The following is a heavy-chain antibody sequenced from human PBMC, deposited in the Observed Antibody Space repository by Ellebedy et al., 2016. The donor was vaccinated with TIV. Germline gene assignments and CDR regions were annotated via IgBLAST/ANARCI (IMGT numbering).Heavy chain of an antibody. CDR2: IYYSGNP. CDR3: ARGRQWLAP. D-gene: IGHD6-19*01. Sequence: MPSETLSLTCTVSGGSISSYYWSWIRQPPGKGLEWIGYIYYSGNPNYNPSLKSRVTISVDTSKNQFSLKLSSVTAADTAVYYCARGRQWLAPWGQGTLVTVSS. CDR1: GGSISSYY. J-gene: IGHJ5*02. V-gene: IGHV4-59*01.